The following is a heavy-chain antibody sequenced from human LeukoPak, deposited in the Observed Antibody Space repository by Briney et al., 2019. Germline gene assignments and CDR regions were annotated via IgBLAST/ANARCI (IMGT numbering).Heavy chain of an antibody. V-gene: IGHV4-59*01. CDR3: ARGRDYDILTGCYVNWFDP. Sequence: PSETLSLTCTVSGGSISSYYWSWIRQPPGKGLEWIGYIYYSGSTNYNPSLKSRVTISVDTSKNQFSLKLSSVTAADTAVYYCARGRDYDILTGCYVNWFDPWGQGTLVTVSS. J-gene: IGHJ5*02. CDR2: IYYSGST. D-gene: IGHD3-9*01. CDR1: GGSISSYY.